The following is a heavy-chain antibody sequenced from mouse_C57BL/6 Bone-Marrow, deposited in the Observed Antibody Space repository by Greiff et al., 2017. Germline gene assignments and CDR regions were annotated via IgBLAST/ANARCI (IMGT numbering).Heavy chain of an antibody. J-gene: IGHJ2*01. CDR3: AIDLLLRYCDY. Sequence: EVQLQQSGPELVKPGASVKISCKASGYTFTDYYMNWVKQSHGKSLEWIGDINPNNGGTSYNQKFKGKATLTVDKSSSTAYMELRSLTSEDSAVYYCAIDLLLRYCDYWGQGTTLTVSS. D-gene: IGHD1-1*01. CDR1: GYTFTDYY. V-gene: IGHV1-26*01. CDR2: INPNNGGT.